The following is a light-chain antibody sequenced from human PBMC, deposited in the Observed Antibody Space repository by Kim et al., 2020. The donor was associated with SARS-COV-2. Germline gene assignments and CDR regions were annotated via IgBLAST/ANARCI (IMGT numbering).Light chain of an antibody. V-gene: IGKV1-6*01. CDR3: LQDYNYPRT. Sequence: IRNDLGWYQQKPGKAPKLLIYGASNLQSGVPSRFSGSGSGTDFTLTISSLLPDDFATYYCLQDYNYPRTFGQGTKVDIK. J-gene: IGKJ1*01. CDR2: GAS. CDR1: IRND.